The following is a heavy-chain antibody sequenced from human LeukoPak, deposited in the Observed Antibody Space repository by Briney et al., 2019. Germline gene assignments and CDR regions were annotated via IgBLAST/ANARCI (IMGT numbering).Heavy chain of an antibody. J-gene: IGHJ4*02. Sequence: SETLSLTCTVSGGSISTYYWSWIRQPPGKGLEWIGYIYYSGSTNYSPSLQSRVTMSVDTSKNQFSLRLNSVTAADTAVYYCARSGTKTNGFDYWGQRTLVTVSS. CDR3: ARSGTKTNGFDY. V-gene: IGHV4-59*01. CDR2: IYYSGST. D-gene: IGHD2-8*01. CDR1: GGSISTYY.